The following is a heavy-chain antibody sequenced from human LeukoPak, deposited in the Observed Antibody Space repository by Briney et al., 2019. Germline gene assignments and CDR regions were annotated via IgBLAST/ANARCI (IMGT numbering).Heavy chain of an antibody. V-gene: IGHV4-4*02. Sequence: SETLSLTCAVSSGSVSTSNWWSWVRQPPGKGLEWIAEIHHSGSANYNPSLKSRVTISVDKSKNQFSLKLNSVTAADTAVYYCARGYGPHTSGWDYWGQGTLVTVSS. D-gene: IGHD6-19*01. CDR1: SGSVSTSNW. CDR2: IHHSGSA. CDR3: ARGYGPHTSGWDY. J-gene: IGHJ4*02.